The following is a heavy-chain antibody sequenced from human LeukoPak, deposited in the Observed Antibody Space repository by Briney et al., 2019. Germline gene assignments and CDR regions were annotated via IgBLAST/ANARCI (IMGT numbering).Heavy chain of an antibody. D-gene: IGHD2-15*01. CDR2: ISGSSSIT. CDR1: GFTFSSYG. Sequence: GGSLRLSCAASGFTFSSYGMSWVRQAPGKGLEWVSLISGSSSITNYADSVKGRFTISRDNSKNTLYLQMNSLRAEDTAVYYCARGGGGTAASDYWGQGSLVTVSS. V-gene: IGHV3-23*01. CDR3: ARGGGGTAASDY. J-gene: IGHJ4*02.